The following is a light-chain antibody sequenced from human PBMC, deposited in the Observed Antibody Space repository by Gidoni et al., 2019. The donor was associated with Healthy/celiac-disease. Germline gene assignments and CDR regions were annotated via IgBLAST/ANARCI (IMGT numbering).Light chain of an antibody. Sequence: DIQMTQSPSSLSASVGDRVIITCQASQDISNYLNWYQQKPGKAPKLLIYDASNLETGVPSRFSGSGSGTDFTFTISSLQPEDIATYYCQQYDTLPPTFGGGTKVEIK. V-gene: IGKV1-33*01. CDR2: DAS. J-gene: IGKJ4*01. CDR1: QDISNY. CDR3: QQYDTLPPT.